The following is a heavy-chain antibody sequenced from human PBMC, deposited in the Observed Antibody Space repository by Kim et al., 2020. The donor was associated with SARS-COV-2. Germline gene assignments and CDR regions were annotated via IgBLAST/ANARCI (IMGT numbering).Heavy chain of an antibody. CDR2: VCDVGNV. J-gene: IGHJ2*01. CDR1: GASHNHFTYC. CDR3: VGDLASRGGSYYDGVPYPLNDYGYFDL. Sequence: SETLSLTCTVSGASHNHFTYCWGWIRQPPGKGLEWIGNVCDVGNVFYNPSLKSRVTISLDTPEKQFSLRLNSVNAADTAVYYCVGDLASRGGSYYDGVPYPLNDYGYFDLWGRGTLVTVSS. V-gene: IGHV4-39*07. D-gene: IGHD3-10*01.